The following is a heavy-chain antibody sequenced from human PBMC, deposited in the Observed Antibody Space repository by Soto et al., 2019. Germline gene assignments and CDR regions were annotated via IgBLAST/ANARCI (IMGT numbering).Heavy chain of an antibody. D-gene: IGHD3-22*01. CDR3: ARYYYDSSGFHPNYYYGMDV. Sequence: QVTLKESGPVLVKPTETLTLTCTVSGFSLSNARMGVSWIRQPPGKALEWLAHIFSNDEKSYSTSLKSRLTISKDTSKSQVVLTMTNMDPVYTATYYCARYYYDSSGFHPNYYYGMDVWGQGTTVTVSS. V-gene: IGHV2-26*01. CDR2: IFSNDEK. J-gene: IGHJ6*02. CDR1: GFSLSNARMG.